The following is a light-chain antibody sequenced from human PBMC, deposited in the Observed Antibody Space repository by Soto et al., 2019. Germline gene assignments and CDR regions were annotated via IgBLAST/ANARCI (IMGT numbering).Light chain of an antibody. CDR2: DVI. V-gene: IGLV2-23*02. Sequence: QSALTQPASVSGSPGQSITISCTGTSSDVGTYNLVSWYQQHPGKAPKLMIYDVIKRPSGVSNRFSGSKSGNTAALTISGLQAEDEADYYCCSYAGGGNAFGGGTKLTVL. J-gene: IGLJ2*01. CDR1: SSDVGTYNL. CDR3: CSYAGGGNA.